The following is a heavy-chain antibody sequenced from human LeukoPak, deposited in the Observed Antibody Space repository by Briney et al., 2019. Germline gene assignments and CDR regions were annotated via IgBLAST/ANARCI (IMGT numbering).Heavy chain of an antibody. CDR3: ARDPEYSSSPGPVGWFDP. CDR1: GYTFTTYG. D-gene: IGHD6-6*01. V-gene: IGHV1-2*02. CDR2: ISGNSGGT. Sequence: ASVKVSCKASGYTFTTYGISWVRQAPGQGLEWMGWISGNSGGTNYAQKFQGRVTMTRDTSISTAYMELSRLRSDDTAVYYCARDPEYSSSPGPVGWFDPWGQGTLVTVSS. J-gene: IGHJ5*02.